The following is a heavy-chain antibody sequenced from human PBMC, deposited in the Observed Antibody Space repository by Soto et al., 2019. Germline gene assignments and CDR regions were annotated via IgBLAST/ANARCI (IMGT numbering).Heavy chain of an antibody. D-gene: IGHD3-3*01. CDR2: ISWNSGSI. CDR3: XKDLYYDFWSGFGGFDY. CDR1: GFTFDYYA. Sequence: GGSLRLSCAASGFTFDYYAMHWVRQAPGKGLEWVSGISWNSGSIGYADSVKGRFTISRDNAKNSLYLQMNSLRAEDTALYYCXKDLYYDFWSGFGGFDYWGQGTLVTVSS. J-gene: IGHJ4*02. V-gene: IGHV3-9*01.